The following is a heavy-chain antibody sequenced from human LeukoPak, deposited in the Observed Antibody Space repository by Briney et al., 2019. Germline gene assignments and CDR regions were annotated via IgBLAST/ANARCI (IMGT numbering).Heavy chain of an antibody. CDR1: GGTFSSYA. CDR3: VRGVEYSSSSSFDY. V-gene: IGHV1-69*13. Sequence: ASVKVSCKASGGTFSSYAISWVRQAPGQGLEWMGGIIPIFGTANYAQKFQGRVTITADESTSTAYMELSSLRSEDTAVYYCVRGVEYSSSSSFDYWGQGTLVTVSS. D-gene: IGHD6-6*01. J-gene: IGHJ4*02. CDR2: IIPIFGTA.